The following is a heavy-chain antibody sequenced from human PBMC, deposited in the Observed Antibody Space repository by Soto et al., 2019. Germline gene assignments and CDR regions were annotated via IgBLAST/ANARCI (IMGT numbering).Heavy chain of an antibody. D-gene: IGHD2-21*02. CDR3: AKMLGGDLNHYYYYGMDV. Sequence: GGSLRLSCAASGFTFSSYAMSWVRQAPGKGLEWVSAISGSGGSTYYADYVKGRFTISRDNSKNTLYLQMNSLRAEDTAVYYCAKMLGGDLNHYYYYGMDVWGQGTTVTVSS. J-gene: IGHJ6*02. CDR2: ISGSGGST. V-gene: IGHV3-23*01. CDR1: GFTFSSYA.